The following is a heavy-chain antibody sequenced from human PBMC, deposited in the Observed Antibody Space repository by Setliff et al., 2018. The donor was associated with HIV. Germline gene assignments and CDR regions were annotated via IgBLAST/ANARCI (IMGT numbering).Heavy chain of an antibody. CDR3: ARFADRNYDFWRAYEY. Sequence: ASVKVSCKASADIFNAYYIHWVRQAPGQGLEWMGWITPNGDDTNYPQKFEGRVTLTRDTSIATAYMELRSLTSDDPAVYYCARFADRNYDFWRAYEYWGQGTLVTVSS. CDR1: ADIFNAYY. V-gene: IGHV1-2*02. D-gene: IGHD3-3*01. J-gene: IGHJ4*02. CDR2: ITPNGDDT.